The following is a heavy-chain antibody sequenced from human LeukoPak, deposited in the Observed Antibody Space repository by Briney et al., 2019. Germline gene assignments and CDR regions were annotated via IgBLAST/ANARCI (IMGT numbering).Heavy chain of an antibody. CDR3: ARDPRTVRI. CDR2: TSGNGGDI. D-gene: IGHD1-1*01. CDR1: GFTFSDNY. J-gene: IGHJ4*02. Sequence: GGSLRLSCAASGFTFSDNYMTWVRQAPGKGLEWLSYTSGNGGDIQYADSVKGRFTISRDNAKNLLYLQMDSLRVEDTAIYYCARDPRTVRIWGQGTLVTVSS. V-gene: IGHV3-11*04.